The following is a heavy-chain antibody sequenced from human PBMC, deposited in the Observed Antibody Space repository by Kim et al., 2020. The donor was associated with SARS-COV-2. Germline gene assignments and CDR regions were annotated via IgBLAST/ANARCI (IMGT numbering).Heavy chain of an antibody. CDR2: IGTAGDT. D-gene: IGHD6-13*01. J-gene: IGHJ6*02. V-gene: IGHV3-13*01. CDR3: ARSEVGYSPYYYYGMDV. CDR1: GFTFSSYD. Sequence: GGSLRLSCAASGFTFSSYDMHWVRQATGKGLEWVSAIGTAGDTYYPGSVKGRFTISRENAKNSLYLQMNSLRAGDTAVYYCARSEVGYSPYYYYGMDVWGQGTTVTVS.